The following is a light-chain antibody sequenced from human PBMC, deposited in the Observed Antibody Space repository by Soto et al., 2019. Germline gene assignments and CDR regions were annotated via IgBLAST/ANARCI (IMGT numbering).Light chain of an antibody. Sequence: QSALTQPASVSGSPGQSITISCTGSSSDVGLYNYVSWYQQHPGKAPKLMIYDVNDRPSGVSDRFSGSKSGNTASLTISGLQADDEADYFCSSYTSDTTHVVFGGGTKVNVL. CDR3: SSYTSDTTHVV. J-gene: IGLJ2*01. CDR1: SSDVGLYNY. V-gene: IGLV2-14*03. CDR2: DVN.